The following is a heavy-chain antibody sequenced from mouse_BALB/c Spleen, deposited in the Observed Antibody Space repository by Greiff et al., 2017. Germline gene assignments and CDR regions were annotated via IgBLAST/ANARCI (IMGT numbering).Heavy chain of an antibody. J-gene: IGHJ2*01. CDR1: GFTFSSYG. CDR2: ISSGGSYT. V-gene: IGHV5-6*01. Sequence: EVQLVESGGDLVKPGGSLKLSCAASGFTFSSYGMSWVRQTPDKRLEWVATISSGGSYTYYPDSVKGRFTISRDNAKNTLYLQMSSLKSEDTAMYYCARQGEANYFDYWGQGTTLTVSS. D-gene: IGHD3-2*02. CDR3: ARQGEANYFDY.